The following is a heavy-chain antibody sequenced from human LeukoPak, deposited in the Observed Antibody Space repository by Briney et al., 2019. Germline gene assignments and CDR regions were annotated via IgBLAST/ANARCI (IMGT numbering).Heavy chain of an antibody. CDR3: ARLLTYIRNWFDP. J-gene: IGHJ5*02. V-gene: IGHV4-39*01. Sequence: SETLSLTCTVSGGSISSSSYSWGWIRQPPGKGLEWIGSIYYSGSTYYNPSLKSRVTISVDTSKNQFSLKLSSVTAADTAVYHCARLLTYIRNWFDPWGQGTLVTVSS. CDR2: IYYSGST. D-gene: IGHD3-9*01. CDR1: GGSISSSSYS.